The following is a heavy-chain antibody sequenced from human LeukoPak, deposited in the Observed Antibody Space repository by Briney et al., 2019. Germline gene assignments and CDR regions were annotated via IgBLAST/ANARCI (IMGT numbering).Heavy chain of an antibody. J-gene: IGHJ4*02. Sequence: GGSLRLSCAASGFTVSNNYMRWVRQVPGEGPEWISSISGSRDFIFYADSVKGRFTISRDNAKNSLYLDMNSLRVEDTAVYFCARALVGAAFDTWGQGALVTISS. CDR1: GFTVSNNY. D-gene: IGHD1-26*01. CDR3: ARALVGAAFDT. V-gene: IGHV3-21*06. CDR2: ISGSRDFI.